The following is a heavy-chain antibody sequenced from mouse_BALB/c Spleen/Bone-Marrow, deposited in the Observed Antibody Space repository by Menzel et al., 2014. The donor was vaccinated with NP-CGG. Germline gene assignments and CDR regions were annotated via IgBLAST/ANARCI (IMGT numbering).Heavy chain of an antibody. Sequence: EVKLVESGGGLVQPGGSRKLSCAASGLTFSDYGMAWVRQAPGKGPEWVAFVSNLAYSIYYADTVTGRFTISRENAKNTLYLEMSSRRSEVSAMCYCARAGYDGYPWYVDVWGAGTTVTVSS. CDR2: VSNLAYSI. CDR3: ARAGYDGYPWYVDV. J-gene: IGHJ1*01. CDR1: GLTFSDYG. V-gene: IGHV5-15*02. D-gene: IGHD2-3*01.